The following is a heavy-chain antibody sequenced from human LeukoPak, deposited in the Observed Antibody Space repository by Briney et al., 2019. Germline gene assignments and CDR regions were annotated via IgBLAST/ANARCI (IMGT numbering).Heavy chain of an antibody. CDR2: INHSGST. J-gene: IGHJ6*03. CDR1: GGSFSGYY. Sequence: SETLSLTCAVYGGSFSGYYWGWIRQPPGKGLEWIGEINHSGSTNYNPSLKSRVTISVDTSKNQFSLKLSSVTAADTAVYYCARGYCTNGVCSENYYYYYMDVWGKGTTVTVSS. D-gene: IGHD2-8*01. CDR3: ARGYCTNGVCSENYYYYYMDV. V-gene: IGHV4-34*01.